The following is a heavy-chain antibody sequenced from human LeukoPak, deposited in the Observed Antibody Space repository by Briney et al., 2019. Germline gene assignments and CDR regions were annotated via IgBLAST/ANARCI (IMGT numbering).Heavy chain of an antibody. V-gene: IGHV1-2*02. CDR2: INPKSGGT. D-gene: IGHD6-19*01. Sequence: GASVKVSCKASGYTFTDYFMNWVRQAPGQGLEWMGWINPKSGGTVYAQKFQGRVTMTRDMSTSTVYMELSSLRSEDTAVYYCARDLGSSGVLWYWGQGTLVTVSS. CDR3: ARDLGSSGVLWY. CDR1: GYTFTDYF. J-gene: IGHJ4*02.